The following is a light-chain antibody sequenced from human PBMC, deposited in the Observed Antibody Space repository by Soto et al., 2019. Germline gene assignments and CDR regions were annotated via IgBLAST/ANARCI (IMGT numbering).Light chain of an antibody. V-gene: IGKV1-8*01. CDR1: QGISSY. CDR2: SAS. CDR3: QHYYSYPLT. Sequence: AIRMTQSPSSFSASTGDRVTITCRASQGISSYLAWYQHKPGKAPKLLIYSASTLQSGVPSRFSGSGSGTDFTLTISCLQSEDFATYYCQHYYSYPLTFGGGTKVEIK. J-gene: IGKJ4*01.